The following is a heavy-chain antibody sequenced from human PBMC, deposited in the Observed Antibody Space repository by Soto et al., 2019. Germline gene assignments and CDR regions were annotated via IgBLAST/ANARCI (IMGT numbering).Heavy chain of an antibody. CDR3: AYSSTPFDY. CDR1: GFTFSSYA. J-gene: IGHJ4*02. CDR2: ISGSGGST. V-gene: IGHV3-23*01. D-gene: IGHD6-13*01. Sequence: EVPLLESGGGLVQPGGSLRLSCAASGFTFSSYAMSWARRAPGKGLEWAPAISGSGGSTYYADSVKGRFTISRDNSKNTLYLQMNSLRAEDTAVYYCAYSSTPFDYWGQGTLVTVSS.